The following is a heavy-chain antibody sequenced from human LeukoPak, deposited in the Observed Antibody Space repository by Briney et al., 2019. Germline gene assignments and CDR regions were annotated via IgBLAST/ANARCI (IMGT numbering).Heavy chain of an antibody. CDR2: IYHSGST. CDR1: GYSISSGYY. J-gene: IGHJ6*03. D-gene: IGHD1-26*01. Sequence: SETLSLTCAVSGYSISSGYYWGWIRQPPGKGLEWIGSIYHSGSTYYNPSLKSRVTISVDTSKNQFSLKLSSVTAADTAVYYCARGRESGSYYYYYMDVWGKGTTVTVSS. V-gene: IGHV4-38-2*01. CDR3: ARGRESGSYYYYYMDV.